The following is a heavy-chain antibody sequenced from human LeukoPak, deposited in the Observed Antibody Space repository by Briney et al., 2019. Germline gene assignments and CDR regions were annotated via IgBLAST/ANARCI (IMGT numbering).Heavy chain of an antibody. CDR2: ISYDGSNK. Sequence: GGSLRLSCAASGFTFSSYGMPWVRQAPGKGLEWVAVISYDGSNKYYADSVKGRFTISRDNSKNTLYLQMNSLRAEDTAVYYCARDRQYQLSYGMDVWGQGTTVTVSS. CDR1: GFTFSSYG. CDR3: ARDRQYQLSYGMDV. D-gene: IGHD2-2*01. J-gene: IGHJ6*02. V-gene: IGHV3-30*03.